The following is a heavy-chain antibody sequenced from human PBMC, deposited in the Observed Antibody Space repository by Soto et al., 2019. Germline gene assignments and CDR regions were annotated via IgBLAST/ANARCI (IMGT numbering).Heavy chain of an antibody. D-gene: IGHD3-16*01. CDR2: IWYDGSNK. CDR3: ARDGVMMIRGSYYFDY. CDR1: GFTFGSYG. V-gene: IGHV3-33*01. J-gene: IGHJ4*02. Sequence: QVQLVESGGGVVQPGRSLRLSCAASGFTFGSYGMHWVRQAPGKGLERVAVIWYDGSNKFYADSVKGRFTISRDNSKNTLYLEMNSLRAEDTAVYYCARDGVMMIRGSYYFDYWGQGTLVTVSS.